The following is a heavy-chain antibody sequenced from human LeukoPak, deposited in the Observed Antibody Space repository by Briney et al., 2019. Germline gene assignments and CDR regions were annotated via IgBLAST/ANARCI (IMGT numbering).Heavy chain of an antibody. CDR1: GYTFTGYY. CDR2: INPNSGGT. J-gene: IGHJ4*02. Sequence: GASVKVSCKASGYTFTGYYMHWVRQAPGQGLEWMGWINPNSGGTNYAQKFQGRVTITADKSTSTAYMELSSLRSEDTAVYYCARKNYYDSSGYYSPVFDYWGQGTLVTVSS. V-gene: IGHV1-2*02. D-gene: IGHD3-22*01. CDR3: ARKNYYDSSGYYSPVFDY.